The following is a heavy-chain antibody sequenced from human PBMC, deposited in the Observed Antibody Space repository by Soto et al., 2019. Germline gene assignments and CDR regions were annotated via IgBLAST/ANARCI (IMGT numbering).Heavy chain of an antibody. CDR3: AREKVGTTFFDN. J-gene: IGHJ4*02. CDR1: GFAICRGYY. CDR2: IYPSVSS. V-gene: IGHV4-38-2*02. Sequence: SETLSLTCSASGFAICRGYYWSWVRQPPGKGLEWIGSIYPSVSSYHNPSLATRLRLSIDTSKNQFTLNLTSVTAADTALYFCAREKVGTTFFDNWGQGIQVTVSS. D-gene: IGHD1-1*01.